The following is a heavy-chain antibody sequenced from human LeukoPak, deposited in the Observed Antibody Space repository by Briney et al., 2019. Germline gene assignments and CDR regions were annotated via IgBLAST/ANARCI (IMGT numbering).Heavy chain of an antibody. CDR3: TRAPYYDSSGYYHSPDAFDI. D-gene: IGHD3-22*01. V-gene: IGHV4-59*01. CDR2: IYYSGST. J-gene: IGHJ3*02. Sequence: SETLSLTCTVSGGSISSYYWSWIRQPPGKGLEWIGYIYYSGSTNYNPSLKSRVTISVDTSKNQFSLKLSSVTAADTAVYYCTRAPYYDSSGYYHSPDAFDIWGQGTMVTVSS. CDR1: GGSISSYY.